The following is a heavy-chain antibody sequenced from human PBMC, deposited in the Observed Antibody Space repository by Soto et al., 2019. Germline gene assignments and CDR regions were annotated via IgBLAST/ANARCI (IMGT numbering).Heavy chain of an antibody. Sequence: QVQLQASGPGLVKPSQTLSLTCTVSGGSISSGDYYWSWIRQPPGKGLEWIGHIYYSGSTYYNPSLKSRVTISVATSKIRFSLRLSSVTAADPAVYFCVRESPATVSSSDTAIVTGSWYFDLWGRGTLVAVSS. V-gene: IGHV4-30-4*01. CDR3: VRESPATVSSSDTAIVTGSWYFDL. D-gene: IGHD5-18*01. CDR1: GGSISSGDYY. CDR2: IYYSGST. J-gene: IGHJ2*01.